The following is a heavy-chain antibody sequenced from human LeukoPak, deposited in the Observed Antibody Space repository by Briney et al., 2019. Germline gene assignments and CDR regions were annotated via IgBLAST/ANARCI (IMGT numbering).Heavy chain of an antibody. CDR2: IIPIFGTA. CDR3: ARVPLGSQIDSSGYYSPDY. CDR1: GGTFSSYA. V-gene: IGHV1-69*13. D-gene: IGHD3-22*01. J-gene: IGHJ4*02. Sequence: ASVKVSCKASGGTFSSYAISWVRRAPGQGLEWMGGIIPIFGTANYAQKFQGRVTITADESTSTAYMELSSLRSEDTAVYYCARVPLGSQIDSSGYYSPDYWGQGTLVTVSS.